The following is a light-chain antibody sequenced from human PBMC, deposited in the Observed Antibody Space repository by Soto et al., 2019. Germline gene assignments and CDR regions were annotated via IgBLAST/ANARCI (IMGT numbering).Light chain of an antibody. CDR2: GAS. Sequence: EIVMTQSPATLSVSPGERATLSCRASQSVSSNLAWYQQKPGQAPRLLIYGASTRATGIPARFSGSGSGTEFTLTISSLQSEEVAVYYCQQYNIWPRALTFGGGTTVDIK. CDR3: QQYNIWPRALT. CDR1: QSVSSN. V-gene: IGKV3-15*01. J-gene: IGKJ4*01.